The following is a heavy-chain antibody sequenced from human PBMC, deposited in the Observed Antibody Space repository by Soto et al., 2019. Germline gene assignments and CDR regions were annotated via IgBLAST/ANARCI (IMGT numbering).Heavy chain of an antibody. CDR2: ISYDGSNK. Sequence: GGSLRLSCAASGFTFSSYGMHWVRQAPGKGLEWVAVISYDGSNKYYADSVKGRFTISRDNSKNTLYLQMNSLRAEDTAVYYCAKDWGSNYYYGMDVWGQGTTVTVSS. J-gene: IGHJ6*02. V-gene: IGHV3-30*18. CDR1: GFTFSSYG. D-gene: IGHD3-16*01. CDR3: AKDWGSNYYYGMDV.